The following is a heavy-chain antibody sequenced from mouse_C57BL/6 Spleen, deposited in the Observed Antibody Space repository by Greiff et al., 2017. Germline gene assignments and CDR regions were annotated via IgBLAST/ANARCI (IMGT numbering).Heavy chain of an antibody. D-gene: IGHD1-2*01. J-gene: IGHJ4*01. V-gene: IGHV1-52*01. CDR3: ARNYGDYDYSMDY. Sequence: QVQLQQPGAELVRPGSSVKLSCKASGYTFTSYWMHWVKQRPIQGLEWIGNIDPSDSETDYNQKFKDKATLTVDKSSSTGYMQLSSLTSEDSAVYYCARNYGDYDYSMDYWGQGTSVTVSS. CDR1: GYTFTSYW. CDR2: IDPSDSET.